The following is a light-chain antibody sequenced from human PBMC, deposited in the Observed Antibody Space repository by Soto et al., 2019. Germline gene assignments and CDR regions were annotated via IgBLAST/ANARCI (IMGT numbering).Light chain of an antibody. J-gene: IGLJ2*01. Sequence: QPVLTQPASVSGSPGQSITLSCTGDSSDVGDYNFVSWYQQHPGKAPKLIIYEVSNRPSGVSDRFSGSKSGNTASLTITGLQAEDEADYYCCSYTSISTSAVFGGGTKLTVL. CDR1: SSDVGDYNF. CDR3: CSYTSISTSAV. CDR2: EVS. V-gene: IGLV2-14*01.